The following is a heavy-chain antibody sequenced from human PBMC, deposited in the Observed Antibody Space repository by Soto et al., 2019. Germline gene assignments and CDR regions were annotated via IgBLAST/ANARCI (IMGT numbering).Heavy chain of an antibody. CDR1: GGSISSSSYY. V-gene: IGHV4-39*01. CDR3: ARQGGPHIAVAGEEVDY. CDR2: IYYSGST. J-gene: IGHJ4*02. D-gene: IGHD6-19*01. Sequence: PSETLSLTCTVSGGSISSSSYYWGWIRQPPGKGLEWIGSIYYSGSTYYNPSLKSRVTISVDTSKNQFSLKLSSVTAADTAVYYCARQGGPHIAVAGEEVDYWGQGTLVTVSS.